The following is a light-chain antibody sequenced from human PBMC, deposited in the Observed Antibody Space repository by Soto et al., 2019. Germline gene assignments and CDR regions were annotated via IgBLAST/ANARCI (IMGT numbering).Light chain of an antibody. CDR2: AAS. J-gene: IGKJ5*01. V-gene: IGKV1-39*01. CDR3: QQSYSFPRT. Sequence: DIQITQSPSALSASVEGRVSITCLASQSISSYLNWYQQKPGKAPKLLIYAASSLQSGVPSRFRGSGSGTDFTLTISSLQPEDFATYYCQQSYSFPRTFGQGTRLEIK. CDR1: QSISSY.